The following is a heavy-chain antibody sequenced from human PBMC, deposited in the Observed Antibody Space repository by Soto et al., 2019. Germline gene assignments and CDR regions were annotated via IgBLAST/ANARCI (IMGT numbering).Heavy chain of an antibody. Sequence: QITLKESGPTLVKPTQTLTLTCTFSGFSLSTSGVSVGWIRQPPGKALEWLALIYWDDDKRYCPSLKSSLTKTKDTSKNQVFLTMSYMDPVDTATYYCAHKLYSYGFRWGQGTLVTVSS. CDR3: AHKLYSYGFR. D-gene: IGHD5-18*01. CDR2: IYWDDDK. V-gene: IGHV2-5*02. J-gene: IGHJ4*02. CDR1: GFSLSTSGVS.